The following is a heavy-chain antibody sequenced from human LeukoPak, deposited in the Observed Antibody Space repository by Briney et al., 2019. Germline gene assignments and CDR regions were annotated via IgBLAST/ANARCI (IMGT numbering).Heavy chain of an antibody. D-gene: IGHD7-27*01. CDR1: GYTFTNYD. Sequence: GASVKVSCKASGYTFTNYDINWVRQATGQGLEWMGWMGSNSGDTGYAQKFQDRVTMTRDTFISTAYMELNNVRSEDTAVYYCVRGPPNWGFDYWGLGTLATVSS. V-gene: IGHV1-8*01. J-gene: IGHJ4*02. CDR3: VRGPPNWGFDY. CDR2: MGSNSGDT.